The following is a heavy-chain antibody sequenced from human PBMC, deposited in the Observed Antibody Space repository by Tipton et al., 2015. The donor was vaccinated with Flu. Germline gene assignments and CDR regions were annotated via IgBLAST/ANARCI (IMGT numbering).Heavy chain of an antibody. J-gene: IGHJ5*02. CDR1: GDSISSDFY. D-gene: IGHD4-11*01. CDR3: ARRDYNNYVSDPKNWFDP. Sequence: TLSLTCAVSGDSISSDFYWAWIRQFPGKGLEWIGTVSRTGSTYYNPSLRSRVTISVDTSKNQFSLKLRSVTATDTAVYYCARRDYNNYVSDPKNWFDPWGRGTLVTVAS. CDR2: VSRTGST. V-gene: IGHV4-38-2*01.